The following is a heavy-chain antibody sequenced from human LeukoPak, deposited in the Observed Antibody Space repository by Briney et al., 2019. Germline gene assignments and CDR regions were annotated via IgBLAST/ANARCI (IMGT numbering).Heavy chain of an antibody. D-gene: IGHD2-15*01. Sequence: GASVKVSCTASGYTFTGYYMHWVRQAPGQGLEWMGWINPNSGGTNYAQKFQGRVTMTRDTSISTAYMELSRLRSDDTAVYYCARVPDCRGCSCCMDCSHPWGQGTLVTVSS. J-gene: IGHJ5*02. V-gene: IGHV1-2*02. CDR2: INPNSGGT. CDR1: GYTFTGYY. CDR3: ARVPDCRGCSCCMDCSHP.